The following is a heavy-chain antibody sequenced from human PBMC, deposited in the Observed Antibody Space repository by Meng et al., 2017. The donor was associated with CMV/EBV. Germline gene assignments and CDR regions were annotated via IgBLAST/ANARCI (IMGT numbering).Heavy chain of an antibody. CDR2: IIPIFVTA. D-gene: IGHD6-6*01. Sequence: SVKVSCKASGGTFSSYANSWVRQAPGQGLEWMGGIIPIFVTANYAQKFQGRVTITTDESTSTAYMELNSLRSEDTAVYYCARSAWYSSSSGFLFDYWGQGTLVTVSS. CDR3: ARSAWYSSSSGFLFDY. CDR1: GGTFSSYA. V-gene: IGHV1-69*05. J-gene: IGHJ4*02.